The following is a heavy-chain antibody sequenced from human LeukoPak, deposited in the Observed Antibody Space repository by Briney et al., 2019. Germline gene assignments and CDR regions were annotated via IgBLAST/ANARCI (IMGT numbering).Heavy chain of an antibody. J-gene: IGHJ6*03. V-gene: IGHV4-39*01. CDR2: IYYSGST. D-gene: IGHD3-10*01. CDR3: ARHRYYYRSGSYYGAPYYMDV. Sequence: SETLSLLCTVSGGSISSYYWGWIRQPPGEGLEWSGSIYYSGSTYYNPSLKSRVTISVDTSKNQFSLKLSSVTAADTAVYYCARHRYYYRSGSYYGAPYYMDVWGKGTTVTISS. CDR1: GGSISSYY.